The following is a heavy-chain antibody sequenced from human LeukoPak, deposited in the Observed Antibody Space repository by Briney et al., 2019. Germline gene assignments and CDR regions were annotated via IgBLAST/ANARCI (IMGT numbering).Heavy chain of an antibody. D-gene: IGHD1-1*01. J-gene: IGHJ4*02. CDR2: IYYSGST. V-gene: IGHV4-59*01. CDR1: GGSISSYY. Sequence: SETLSLTCTVSGGSISSYYWSWIRQPPGKGLEWIGYIYYSGSTNYNPSLKSRVTISVDTSKNQFSLKLSSVTAADTAVYYCARAGNNWSFDYWGQGTLVTVSS. CDR3: ARAGNNWSFDY.